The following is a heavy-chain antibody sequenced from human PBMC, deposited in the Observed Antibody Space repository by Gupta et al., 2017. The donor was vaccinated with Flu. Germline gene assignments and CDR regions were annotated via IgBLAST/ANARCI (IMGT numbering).Heavy chain of an antibody. CDR1: GYTFNAYH. Sequence: QVQLVQSGAEVKKPGASVKVSCKASGYTFNAYHIHWVRQAPGQGLEWMAWISPDSGDTNYAQTFQGRVTMARDTSMKTVYMEMSGLKSDDTAVYYCARDRGWYRNVYFFDHWGQGSLVTVSS. CDR3: ARDRGWYRNVYFFDH. D-gene: IGHD6-19*01. CDR2: ISPDSGDT. J-gene: IGHJ4*02. V-gene: IGHV1-2*02.